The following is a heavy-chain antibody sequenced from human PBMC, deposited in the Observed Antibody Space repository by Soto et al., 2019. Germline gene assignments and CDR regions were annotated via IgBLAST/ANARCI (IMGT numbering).Heavy chain of an antibody. V-gene: IGHV4-4*02. J-gene: IGHJ6*02. CDR1: GGSTSSSNW. Sequence: XETLSLTCAVSGGSTSSSNWWSWVRQPPGKGLEWIGEIYHSGSTNYNPPLKSRVTISVDKSKDQFSLKLSSVTAADTAVYYCARDHRGVIGGYYYGMDVWGQGPTVTVSS. CDR3: ARDHRGVIGGYYYGMDV. D-gene: IGHD3-10*01. CDR2: IYHSGST.